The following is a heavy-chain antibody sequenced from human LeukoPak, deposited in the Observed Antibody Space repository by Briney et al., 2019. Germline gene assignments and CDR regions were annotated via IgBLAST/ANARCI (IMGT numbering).Heavy chain of an antibody. Sequence: SETLSLTCTVSGGSISSGGYYWSWIRQHPGKGLEWIGYIYYSGSTYYNPSLKSRVTISVDTSKNQFSLKLSSVTAADTAVYYCASGGLGPWAYFQHWGQGTLVTVSS. J-gene: IGHJ1*01. CDR2: IYYSGST. CDR3: ASGGLGPWAYFQH. V-gene: IGHV4-31*03. D-gene: IGHD3-10*01. CDR1: GGSISSGGYY.